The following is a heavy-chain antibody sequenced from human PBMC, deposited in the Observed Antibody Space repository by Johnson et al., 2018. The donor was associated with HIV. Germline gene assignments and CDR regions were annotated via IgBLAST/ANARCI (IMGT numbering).Heavy chain of an antibody. V-gene: IGHV3-30*04. J-gene: IGHJ3*02. Sequence: VQLVESGGGVVQPGRSLRLSCAASGFTFSSYAFHWVRQAPGKGLDWVAVIYSGGYTYSADSVKGRFTISRDNAENSLYLQMNSLRAEDTALYYCARDSRIGTMVLLSDAFDIWGQGTMVTVSS. CDR1: GFTFSSYA. D-gene: IGHD3-10*01. CDR3: ARDSRIGTMVLLSDAFDI. CDR2: IYSGGYT.